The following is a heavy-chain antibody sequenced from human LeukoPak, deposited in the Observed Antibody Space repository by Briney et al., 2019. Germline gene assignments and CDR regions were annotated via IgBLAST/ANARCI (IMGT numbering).Heavy chain of an antibody. Sequence: SETLSLTCAVYGGSFSGYYWSWIRQPPGKGLEWIGSIYYSGSTYYNPSLKSRVTISVDTSKNQFSLKLSPVTAADTAVYYCARQAAAGSKGVDYWGQGTLVTVSS. CDR2: IYYSGST. D-gene: IGHD6-13*01. J-gene: IGHJ4*02. CDR1: GGSFSGYY. CDR3: ARQAAAGSKGVDY. V-gene: IGHV4-39*01.